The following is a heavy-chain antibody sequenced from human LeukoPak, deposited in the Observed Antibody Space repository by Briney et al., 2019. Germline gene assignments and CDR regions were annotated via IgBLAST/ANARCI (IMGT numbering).Heavy chain of an antibody. Sequence: GGSLRLSCGASGFTFSNYGMLWVRQAPGKGLDWVAFIRYDGNNKLYADSVKGRFTISRDNSKNTLYLHINSLRAEDTAVYYCVKDNLLDYWGQGTLVIVSS. D-gene: IGHD1-14*01. CDR3: VKDNLLDY. CDR1: GFTFSNYG. J-gene: IGHJ4*02. V-gene: IGHV3-30*02. CDR2: IRYDGNNK.